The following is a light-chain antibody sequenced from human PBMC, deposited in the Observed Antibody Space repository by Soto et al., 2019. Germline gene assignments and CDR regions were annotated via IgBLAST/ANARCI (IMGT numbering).Light chain of an antibody. CDR3: AAWDDSLTGHWV. Sequence: QAVVTQPPSASGTPGQRVTISCSGGSSNIGVNSVSWYYHLPGTAPKLLIFNTNQRPSGVPDRFSGSKSGTSASLAISGLQSEDEADYYCAAWDDSLTGHWVFGGGTKLTVL. J-gene: IGLJ3*02. CDR1: SSNIGVNS. V-gene: IGLV1-44*01. CDR2: NTN.